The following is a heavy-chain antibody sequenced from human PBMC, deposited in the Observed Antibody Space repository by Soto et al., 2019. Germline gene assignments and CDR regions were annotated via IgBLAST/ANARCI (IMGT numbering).Heavy chain of an antibody. Sequence: QITLKESGPTLVKPTQTLTLTCTFSGFSLSTNGVGVGWIRQPPGKALEWLALIYWDNDKRYSPSLKSRLTITKDTSKNQVVLTMTTVDPVDTATYFCARRTDDGTFDFWGQGTLVIVSS. CDR1: GFSLSTNGVG. CDR3: ARRTDDGTFDF. J-gene: IGHJ4*02. V-gene: IGHV2-5*02. CDR2: IYWDNDK. D-gene: IGHD1-1*01.